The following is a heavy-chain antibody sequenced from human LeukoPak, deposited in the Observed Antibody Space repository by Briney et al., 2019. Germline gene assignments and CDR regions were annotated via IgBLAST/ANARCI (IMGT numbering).Heavy chain of an antibody. V-gene: IGHV3-74*01. Sequence: PGGSLRLSCAASGFTFSSYWMHWVRQAPGKGLVWDSRINSDGSSTSYADSVKGRFTISRDNAKNTLYLQMNSLRAEDTAVYYCARDGYSSSWSYFDYWGQGTLVTVSS. CDR1: GFTFSSYW. CDR3: ARDGYSSSWSYFDY. D-gene: IGHD6-13*01. J-gene: IGHJ4*02. CDR2: INSDGSST.